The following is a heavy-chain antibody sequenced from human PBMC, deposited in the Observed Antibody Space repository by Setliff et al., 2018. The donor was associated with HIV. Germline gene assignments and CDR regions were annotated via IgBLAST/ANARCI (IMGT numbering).Heavy chain of an antibody. CDR1: GGSFSGYY. D-gene: IGHD1-26*01. Sequence: SEALSLTCAVYGGSFSGYYWSWIRQPPGKGLEWIGEINHSGSTNYNPSLKSRVTISVDTSKNQFSLKLSSVTAADTTVYYCARGSVSSDGSWGYFDYWGQGTLVTVSS. J-gene: IGHJ4*02. V-gene: IGHV4-34*01. CDR2: INHSGST. CDR3: ARGSVSSDGSWGYFDY.